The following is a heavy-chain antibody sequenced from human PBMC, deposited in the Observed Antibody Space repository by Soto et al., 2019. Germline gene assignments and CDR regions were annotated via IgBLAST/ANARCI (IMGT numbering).Heavy chain of an antibody. D-gene: IGHD6-19*01. CDR2: TYYRSRWYN. J-gene: IGHJ4*02. Sequence: SQTLSLTCAISGDSVSSSSAAWTWIRQSPSRGLEWLGRTYYRSRWYNDYAVSVKSRISITPDTSKNQFSLQLNSVTPDDTAEYYCARDPGTVVPGPHGYYFDYWGQRTLVTVSS. CDR3: ARDPGTVVPGPHGYYFDY. V-gene: IGHV6-1*01. CDR1: GDSVSSSSAA.